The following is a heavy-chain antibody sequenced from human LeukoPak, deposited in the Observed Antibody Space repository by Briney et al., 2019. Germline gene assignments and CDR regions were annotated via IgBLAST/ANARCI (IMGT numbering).Heavy chain of an antibody. CDR3: ARVVAAAGNNWFDP. CDR2: ISSSGST. Sequence: SETLSLTCTVSGDSISSGDYYWSWIRQPAGKGLEWIGRISSSGSTNYNPSLKSRLSISIDTSKNQFSLKLNSVTAADTALYYCARVVAAAGNNWFDPWGQGTLVTVSS. CDR1: GDSISSGDYY. J-gene: IGHJ5*02. D-gene: IGHD6-13*01. V-gene: IGHV4-61*02.